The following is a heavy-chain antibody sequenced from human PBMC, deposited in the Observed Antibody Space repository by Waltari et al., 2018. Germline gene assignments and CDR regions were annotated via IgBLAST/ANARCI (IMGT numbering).Heavy chain of an antibody. CDR3: ARTGDILTGYCLLDY. D-gene: IGHD3-9*01. CDR1: GGTFSSYA. CDR2: ISPILGIA. Sequence: QVQLVQSGAEVKKPGSSVKVSCKASGGTFSSYAISWVRQAPGQGLEWMGGISPILGIANYAQKFQGRVTITADESTSTAYMELSSLRSEDTAVYYCARTGDILTGYCLLDYWGQGTLVTVSS. V-gene: IGHV1-69*04. J-gene: IGHJ4*02.